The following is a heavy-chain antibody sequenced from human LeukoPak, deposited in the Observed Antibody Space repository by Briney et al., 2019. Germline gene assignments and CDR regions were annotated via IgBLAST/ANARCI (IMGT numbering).Heavy chain of an antibody. D-gene: IGHD1-26*01. V-gene: IGHV4-4*02. CDR2: ISLSGVT. Sequence: PSGTLSLTCGVSGGSISITNSWSWVGQPPGQGLEWIGVISLSGVTNYNPSLRRRVTMSLDRSKNHLSLTLTSVTAADTAVYYCSRESGAFSPFGNWGPGALVTVSS. CDR3: SRESGAFSPFGN. J-gene: IGHJ4*02. CDR1: GGSISITNS.